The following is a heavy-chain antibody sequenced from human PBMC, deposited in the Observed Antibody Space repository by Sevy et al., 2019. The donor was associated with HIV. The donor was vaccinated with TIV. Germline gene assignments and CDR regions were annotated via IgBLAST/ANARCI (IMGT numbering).Heavy chain of an antibody. J-gene: IGHJ6*02. V-gene: IGHV3-66*01. CDR2: IYSGGST. CDR3: ARDRYYDASGYYYYYYGLDV. D-gene: IGHD3-22*01. Sequence: GGSLRLSCAASTLSVTDNYMSWVRQAPGKGLGWVSTIYSGGSTFYADSVKGRFTISRDNSKNTLYLQMNSLRAEDTAVYYCARDRYYDASGYYYYYYGLDVWGQGTTVTVSS. CDR1: TLSVTDNY.